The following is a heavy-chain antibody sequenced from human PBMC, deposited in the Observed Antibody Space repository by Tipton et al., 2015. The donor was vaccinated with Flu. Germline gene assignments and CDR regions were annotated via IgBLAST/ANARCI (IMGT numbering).Heavy chain of an antibody. CDR1: GGSISSGSYY. CDR3: ARAGWLLPFDY. J-gene: IGHJ4*02. CDR2: IYTSGST. D-gene: IGHD3-22*01. V-gene: IGHV4-61*02. Sequence: TLSLTCTVSGGSISSGSYYWSWIRQPAGKGLEWIGRIYTSGSTNYNPSLKSRVTISVDTSKNQFSLKLSSVTAADTAVHYCARAGWLLPFDYWGQGTRDSVSS.